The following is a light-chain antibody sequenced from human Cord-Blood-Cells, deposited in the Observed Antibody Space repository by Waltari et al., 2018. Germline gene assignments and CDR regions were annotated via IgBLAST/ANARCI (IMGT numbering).Light chain of an antibody. CDR1: QSVLYSSNNKNY. Sequence: DIVMTQSPDSLAVSLGERATINCKSSQSVLYSSNNKNYLAWYQQKPGQPPKLLIHWASNRESGVPDRFSGSGSGTDFTLTISSLQAEDVAVYYCQQYYTRITFGPGTKVDIK. CDR3: QQYYTRIT. J-gene: IGKJ3*01. CDR2: WAS. V-gene: IGKV4-1*01.